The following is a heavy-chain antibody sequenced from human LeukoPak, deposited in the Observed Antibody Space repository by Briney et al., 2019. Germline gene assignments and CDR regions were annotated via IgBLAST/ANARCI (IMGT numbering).Heavy chain of an antibody. CDR3: ARGRDIATTGPDAFDI. CDR2: IKTDGSEK. V-gene: IGHV3-7*01. D-gene: IGHD6-13*01. CDR1: GFTFSNYW. J-gene: IGHJ3*02. Sequence: PGGSLRLSCEGSGFTFSNYWMGWVRQAPGRGLQWVANIKTDGSEKYYVDSVKGRFTISRDNAKNSLYVQMNSLRAEDTAVYFCARGRDIATTGPDAFDIWGQGTMVTVSS.